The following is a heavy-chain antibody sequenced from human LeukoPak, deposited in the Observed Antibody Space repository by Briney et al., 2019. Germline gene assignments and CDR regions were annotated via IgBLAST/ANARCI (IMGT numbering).Heavy chain of an antibody. CDR2: ISYDGSNK. CDR3: ARDVPNLNYYYGMDV. CDR1: GFTFSSYA. V-gene: IGHV3-30*14. J-gene: IGHJ6*02. Sequence: GGSLRLSCAASGFTFSSYAMHWARQAPGKGLEWVAVISYDGSNKYYADSVKGRFTISRDNSKNTLYLQMNSLRAEDTAVYYCARDVPNLNYYYGMDVWGQGTTVTVSS.